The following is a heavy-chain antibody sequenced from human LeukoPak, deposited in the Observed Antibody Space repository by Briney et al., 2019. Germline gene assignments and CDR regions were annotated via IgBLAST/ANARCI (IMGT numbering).Heavy chain of an antibody. CDR2: MNPNSGNT. Sequence: GASVKDSCKASGYTFTSYDINWVRQATGQGLEWMGWMNPNSGNTGYAQKFQGRVTMTRNTSISTAYMELSSLRSEDTAVYYCARAGRRWLQPDRWYFDYWGQGTLVTVSS. CDR1: GYTFTSYD. J-gene: IGHJ4*02. V-gene: IGHV1-8*01. CDR3: ARAGRRWLQPDRWYFDY. D-gene: IGHD5-24*01.